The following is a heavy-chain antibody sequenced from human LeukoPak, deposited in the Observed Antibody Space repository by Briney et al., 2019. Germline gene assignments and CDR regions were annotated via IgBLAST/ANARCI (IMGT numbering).Heavy chain of an antibody. V-gene: IGHV4-34*01. D-gene: IGHD3-22*01. CDR1: GGSFSGYY. Sequence: SETLSLTCAVYGGSFSGYYWSWIRQPPGKGLEWIGEINHSGSTNYNPSLKSRVTISVDTSKNQFSLKLSSVTAADTAVYYCARDPRDSSGYPANWFDPWGQGTLVTVSS. CDR2: INHSGST. CDR3: ARDPRDSSGYPANWFDP. J-gene: IGHJ5*02.